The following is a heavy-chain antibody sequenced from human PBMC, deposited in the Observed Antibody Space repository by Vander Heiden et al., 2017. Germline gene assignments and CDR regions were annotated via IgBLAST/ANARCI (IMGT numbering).Heavy chain of an antibody. CDR2: VYSNGVT. CDR3: ARGSYLDD. V-gene: IGHV4-4*07. J-gene: IGHJ4*02. CDR1: GGSINNYY. Sequence: QVQLQESGPGLVKSSETLSLTCNVTGGSINNYYFRWIRRAAGKGLEWIGRVYSNGVTNYNPSLRTRVTMSADLVKNQVSLSLTSVTAADTAVYFCARGSYLDDWGQGTLVTVSS. D-gene: IGHD3-10*01.